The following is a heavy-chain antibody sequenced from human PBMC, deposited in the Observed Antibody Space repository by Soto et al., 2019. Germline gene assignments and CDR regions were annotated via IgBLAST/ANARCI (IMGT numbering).Heavy chain of an antibody. CDR3: ARWKHSTHAGLFDY. Sequence: QVQLVQSGAEVKKPGSSVKVSCKASGGTFSSYTISWVRQAPGQGLEWMGRIIPILGIANYAQKFQGRVTITADKSTSTAYMELSSLRSEDTAVYYCARWKHSTHAGLFDYWGQGTLVTVSS. J-gene: IGHJ4*02. D-gene: IGHD1-1*01. V-gene: IGHV1-69*02. CDR2: IIPILGIA. CDR1: GGTFSSYT.